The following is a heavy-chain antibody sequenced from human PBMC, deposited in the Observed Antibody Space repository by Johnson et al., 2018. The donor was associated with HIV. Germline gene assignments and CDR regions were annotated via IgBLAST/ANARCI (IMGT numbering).Heavy chain of an antibody. CDR1: GITFSSYD. D-gene: IGHD4-17*01. Sequence: VQLVESGGGLVQPGGSLRLSCAASGITFSSYDMHWVRQATGKGLEWVSAVGTAGDTYYADSVKGRFTISRENAKNSLYLQMNSLRPGDTAVFYCSRGDYGDYLNAFDIWGQGTMVTVSS. J-gene: IGHJ3*02. V-gene: IGHV3-13*01. CDR2: VGTAGDT. CDR3: SRGDYGDYLNAFDI.